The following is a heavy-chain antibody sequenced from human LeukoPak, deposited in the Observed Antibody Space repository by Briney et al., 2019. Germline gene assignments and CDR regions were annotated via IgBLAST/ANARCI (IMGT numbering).Heavy chain of an antibody. J-gene: IGHJ3*02. CDR3: ARPMLRQQLVRAFDI. CDR1: GYSFTSYW. V-gene: IGHV5-51*01. CDR2: IYPGDSDT. D-gene: IGHD6-13*01. Sequence: GESLKISCKGSGYSFTSYWIGWVRQMPGKGLEWMGIIYPGDSDTRYSPSFQGQVTISADKSISTAYLQWSSLKASDTAMYYCARPMLRQQLVRAFDIWGQGTMVTVSS.